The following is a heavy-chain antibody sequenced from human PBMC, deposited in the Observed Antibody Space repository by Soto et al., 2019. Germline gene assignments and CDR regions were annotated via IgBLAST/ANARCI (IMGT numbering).Heavy chain of an antibody. CDR3: ARASSSSSAADY. D-gene: IGHD6-6*01. J-gene: IGHJ4*02. Sequence: QLPLQESGPGLVKASQTLSLICSVSGESINSGGYYWSWIRHHPGKGLEWIGYIYDSESAYYSPSLKSRVTISTDTSKNHFAMKLSSVTAADTAVYYCARASSSSSAADYWGQGTLVTVSS. CDR2: IYDSESA. V-gene: IGHV4-31*03. CDR1: GESINSGGYY.